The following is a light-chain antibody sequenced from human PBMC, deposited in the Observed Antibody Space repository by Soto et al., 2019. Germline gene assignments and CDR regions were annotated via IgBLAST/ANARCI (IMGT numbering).Light chain of an antibody. CDR1: QSLSSY. Sequence: EIVMTQSLCTSWSSLGDRATXSCRASQSLSSYLAWYQQKPSQSPKLLIYNASDRATGIAPNFSCGGSGADFNLTISSRGPKDFAVNYRQQRSNWPSWTLSHRTQV. V-gene: IGKV3-11*01. CDR2: NAS. J-gene: IGKJ1*01. CDR3: QQRSNWPSWT.